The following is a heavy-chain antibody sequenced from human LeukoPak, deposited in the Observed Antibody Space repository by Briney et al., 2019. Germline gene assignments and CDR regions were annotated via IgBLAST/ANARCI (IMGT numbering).Heavy chain of an antibody. D-gene: IGHD2-8*01. CDR2: IFYSGNT. CDR1: GGSMSYYY. V-gene: IGHV4-59*08. J-gene: IGHJ4*02. Sequence: SETLSLTCTVSGGSMSYYYWSWIRQPPGKGLEWLGYIFYSGNTDYNPSLRSRVTMSVDTPKNQFSLKMTSVTATDTAVYYCARHMLSTEFSPYFDYWGPGILVTVSS. CDR3: ARHMLSTEFSPYFDY.